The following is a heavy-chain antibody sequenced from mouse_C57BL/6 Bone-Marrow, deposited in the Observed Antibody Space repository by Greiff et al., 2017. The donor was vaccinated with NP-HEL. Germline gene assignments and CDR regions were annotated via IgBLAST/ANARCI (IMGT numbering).Heavy chain of an antibody. V-gene: IGHV5-17*01. CDR2: ISSGSSTI. D-gene: IGHD2-1*01. J-gene: IGHJ2*01. Sequence: EVQLVESGGGLVKPGGSLKLSCAASGFTFSDYGMHWVRQAPEKGLEWVAYISSGSSTIYYADTVKGRFTISRDKAKNTLFLQMTSLRSEDTAMYYCARPYGNHGDYFDDWGKGTTLTVSS. CDR3: ARPYGNHGDYFDD. CDR1: GFTFSDYG.